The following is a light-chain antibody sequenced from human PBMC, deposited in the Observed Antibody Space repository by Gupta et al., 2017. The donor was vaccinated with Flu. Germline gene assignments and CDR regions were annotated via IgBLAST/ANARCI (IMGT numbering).Light chain of an antibody. Sequence: ERATLSCRASQSVSSNLAWYQQKPGQAPRLLIYGASTRATGIPARFSGSGSGTEFTLTISSLQSEDFAVYYCQQYNNWLRRTFGQGTKLEIK. V-gene: IGKV3-15*01. CDR3: QQYNNWLRRT. J-gene: IGKJ2*01. CDR2: GAS. CDR1: QSVSSN.